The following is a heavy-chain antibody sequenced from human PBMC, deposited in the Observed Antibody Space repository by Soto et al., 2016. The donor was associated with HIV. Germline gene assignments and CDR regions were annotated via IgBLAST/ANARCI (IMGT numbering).Heavy chain of an antibody. J-gene: IGHJ4*01. Sequence: QVQLVQSGPEVKKPGASVKVSCKTSGYTFRSYAISWVRQAPGQGLEWLGWINSHKDQTKYVEKLQDRVTLTADTSTATAYMELRNLRSDDTAVYYCARVGYNYGYYFDFWGHGTLVTVSS. D-gene: IGHD5-18*01. V-gene: IGHV1-18*01. CDR2: INSHKDQT. CDR1: GYTFRSYA. CDR3: ARVGYNYGYYFDF.